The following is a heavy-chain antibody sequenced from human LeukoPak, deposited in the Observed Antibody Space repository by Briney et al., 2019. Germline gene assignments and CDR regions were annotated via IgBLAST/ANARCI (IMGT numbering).Heavy chain of an antibody. J-gene: IGHJ4*02. CDR3: ATRINRDGYNWAYDH. CDR1: GFTFTNAW. D-gene: IGHD5-24*01. Sequence: GGSLRLSCAASGFTFTNAWMYWVRQAPGKGLEWVARIKSRTDGGTTDYAAPVKGRFTISRDDSRNTLYLEMNSLKTEDTGVFYCATRINRDGYNWAYDHWGQGTLVTVSS. V-gene: IGHV3-15*01. CDR2: IKSRTDGGTT.